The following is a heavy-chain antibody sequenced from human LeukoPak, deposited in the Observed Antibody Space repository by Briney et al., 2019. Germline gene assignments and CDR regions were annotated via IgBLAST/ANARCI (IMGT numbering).Heavy chain of an antibody. J-gene: IGHJ4*02. CDR2: IIPIFGTA. Sequence: SVKVSCKASGGTFSSYAISWVRQAPGQGLEWMGGIIPIFGTANYAQKFQGRVTMTRDTSISTAYMELSRLRSDDTAVYYCAREGDFWSGCDYWGQGTLVTVSS. CDR3: AREGDFWSGCDY. D-gene: IGHD3-3*01. V-gene: IGHV1-69*05. CDR1: GGTFSSYA.